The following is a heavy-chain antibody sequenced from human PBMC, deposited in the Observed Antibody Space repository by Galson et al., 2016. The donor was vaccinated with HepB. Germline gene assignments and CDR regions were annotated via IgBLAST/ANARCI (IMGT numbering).Heavy chain of an antibody. CDR1: GGTDSSYA. CDR3: ARDLTVVTAYYYYGMDV. J-gene: IGHJ6*02. D-gene: IGHD4-23*01. CDR2: IIPILDLT. Sequence: SVKVSCKASGGTDSSYAISWVRQAPGQGLECMGRIIPILDLTNYAQKFQGRVTITADKSTSTAYMELSSLRSEDTAVYYCARDLTVVTAYYYYGMDVWGQGTTLTVSS. V-gene: IGHV1-69*04.